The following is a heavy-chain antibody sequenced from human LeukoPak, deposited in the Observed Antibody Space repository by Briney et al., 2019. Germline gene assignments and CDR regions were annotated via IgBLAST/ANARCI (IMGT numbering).Heavy chain of an antibody. CDR2: IYYSGST. CDR1: GGSMSSNY. Sequence: SETLSLTCTVSGGSMSSNYWRWIRQPPGEGLEWSGYIYYSGSTNYNPSLKSRVTISVDTSKNQFSLKLSSVTAADTAVYYCAGLAAGTSYVSRAFDMWGQATMDTVSS. V-gene: IGHV4-59*08. D-gene: IGHD6-13*01. J-gene: IGHJ3*02. CDR3: AGLAAGTSYVSRAFDM.